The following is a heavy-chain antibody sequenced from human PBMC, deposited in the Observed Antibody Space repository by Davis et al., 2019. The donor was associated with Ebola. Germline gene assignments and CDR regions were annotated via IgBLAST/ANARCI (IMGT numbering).Heavy chain of an antibody. CDR3: ARDPPDL. CDR2: ISGSGGST. CDR1: GFTFSSYA. V-gene: IGHV3-23*01. Sequence: GESLKISCAASGFTFSSYAMSWVRQAPGKGLEWVSAISGSGGSTYYADSVKGRFTISRDNAKNSLYLQMNSLRAEDTAVYYCARDPPDLWGQGTLVTVSS. J-gene: IGHJ5*02.